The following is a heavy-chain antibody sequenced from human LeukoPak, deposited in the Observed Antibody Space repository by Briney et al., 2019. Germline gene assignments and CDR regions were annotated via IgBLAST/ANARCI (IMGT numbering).Heavy chain of an antibody. CDR1: GFTFSKFV. D-gene: IGHD1-26*01. J-gene: IGHJ4*02. CDR2: ISGSGDSP. V-gene: IGHV3-23*01. CDR3: ASRWELFH. Sequence: GGSLRLSCAASGFTFSKFVLTWVRQAPGKGLEWVSSISGSGDSPNYADSAKGRFTISRDNSKNTVYLQMNSLRAEDTAVYYCASRWELFHWGQGTLVTVSS.